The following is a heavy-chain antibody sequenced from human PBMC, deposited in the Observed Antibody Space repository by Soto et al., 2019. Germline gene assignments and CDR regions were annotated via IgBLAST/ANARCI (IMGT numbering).Heavy chain of an antibody. CDR3: AKPFSSNWYDYFDY. V-gene: IGHV3-23*01. CDR1: GSTFIADA. D-gene: IGHD6-13*01. Sequence: GSLLLSCTASGSTFIADAMSWVRQAPGKGLEWVSATSGSGATTYYADSVKGRFTISRDKSKNTLYLQMNSLRAEDTALYYCAKPFSSNWYDYFDYWGQGSLVTVSS. CDR2: TSGSGATT. J-gene: IGHJ4*02.